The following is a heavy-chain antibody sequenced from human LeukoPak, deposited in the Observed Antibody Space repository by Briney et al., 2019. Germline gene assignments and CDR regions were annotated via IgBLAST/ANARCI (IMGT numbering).Heavy chain of an antibody. Sequence: SVKVSCHASGGTFSIYAISWVCQAPGQGLEWMGGIIPIFGTANYAQKFQGRVTITADESTSTAYMELSSLRSEDTAVYYCARDQDLARWGQGTLVTVSS. D-gene: IGHD3-3*02. CDR3: ARDQDLAR. J-gene: IGHJ4*02. CDR1: GGTFSIYA. V-gene: IGHV1-69*01. CDR2: IIPIFGTA.